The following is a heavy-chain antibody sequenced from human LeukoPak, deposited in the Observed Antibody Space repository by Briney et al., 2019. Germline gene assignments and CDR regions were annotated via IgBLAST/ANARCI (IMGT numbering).Heavy chain of an antibody. CDR2: INPNSGGT. D-gene: IGHD3-22*01. CDR3: AMALFYSRGFYFPGAFEI. V-gene: IGHV1-2*02. Sequence: ASVNVSCKASGYTFTGYYVHWVRQAPGQGLEWMGWINPNSGGTNYAQKFQGRVTMTRDTSISTAYMELSRLRSDDTAVYYCAMALFYSRGFYFPGAFEIWGPGKIVTGFS. CDR1: GYTFTGYY. J-gene: IGHJ3*02.